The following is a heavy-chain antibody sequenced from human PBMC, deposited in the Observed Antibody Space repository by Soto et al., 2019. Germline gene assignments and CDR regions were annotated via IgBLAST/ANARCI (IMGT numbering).Heavy chain of an antibody. D-gene: IGHD2-2*01. J-gene: IGHJ6*02. CDR1: GFTISNYG. CDR2: ISYDGTIT. CDR3: ATTRVGPCSSSICFSGIFDGMDV. Sequence: QVQLVESGGGVVQPGRSLRLSCAASGFTISNYGMHWVRQAPGKGLEWVAVISYDGTITYYADSVKGRFTISRDNSKNTLYLQMNSLRTEDTAVYYCATTRVGPCSSSICFSGIFDGMDVWGHGTTVTASS. V-gene: IGHV3-30-3*01.